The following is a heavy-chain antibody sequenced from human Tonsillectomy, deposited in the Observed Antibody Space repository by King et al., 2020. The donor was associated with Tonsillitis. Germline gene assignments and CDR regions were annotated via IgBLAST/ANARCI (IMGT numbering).Heavy chain of an antibody. CDR1: GGSISSSNYY. J-gene: IGHJ4*02. CDR2: ISFSGNT. CDR3: ARLDGLYSGYEYCRDDNRYS. D-gene: IGHD5-12*01. Sequence: QLQESGPGLVKPSETLSLTCIVSGGSISSSNYYWGWIRQPPGKGLEWIGTISFSGNTYYNPSLKSRVTISVDTSKDHFSLKLTSVTAADTAVYYCARLDGLYSGYEYCRDDNRYSWGKGTLVTVSS. V-gene: IGHV4-39*02.